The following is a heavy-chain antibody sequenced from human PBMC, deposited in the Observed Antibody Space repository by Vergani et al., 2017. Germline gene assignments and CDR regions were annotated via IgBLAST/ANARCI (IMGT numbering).Heavy chain of an antibody. CDR2: ISSSGSTI. CDR1: GFTFSSYE. J-gene: IGHJ4*02. D-gene: IGHD2-15*01. CDR3: ATYCSGGSCQVDY. V-gene: IGHV3-48*03. Sequence: EVQLVESGGGLVQPGGSLRLSCAASGFTFSSYEMNWVRQAPGKGLEWVSYISSSGSTIYYADSVKGRFTISRDNAKNSLYLQMNSLRAEDTAVYYCATYCSGGSCQVDYWGQGTLVTVSS.